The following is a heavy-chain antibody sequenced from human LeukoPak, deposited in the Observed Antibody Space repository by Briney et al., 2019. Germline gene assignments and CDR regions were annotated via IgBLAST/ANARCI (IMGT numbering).Heavy chain of an antibody. CDR1: GFTFSNFG. V-gene: IGHV3-33*08. CDR2: VWYDGRNR. Sequence: GRSLRLSCAASGFTFSNFGMHWVRQAPGKGLEWVAVVWYDGRNRDYADSVKGRFTISKDNSNNMVFLQMDRLRAEDTAVYYCARLWGGNGYSGGSLNLWGQGTLVTVSS. J-gene: IGHJ5*02. D-gene: IGHD3-16*01. CDR3: ARLWGGNGYSGGSLNL.